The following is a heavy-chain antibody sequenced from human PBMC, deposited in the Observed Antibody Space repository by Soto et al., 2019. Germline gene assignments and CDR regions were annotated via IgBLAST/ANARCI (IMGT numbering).Heavy chain of an antibody. CDR2: IWYDGSNK. CDR3: ARAGGSYHKYYFDY. D-gene: IGHD1-26*01. Sequence: QVQLVESGGGVVQPGRSLRLSCAASGFTFSSYGMHWVRQAPGKGLEWVAVIWYDGSNKYYADSVKGRFTISRDNSKNTLYLQMNCLRAEDTAVYFCARAGGSYHKYYFDYWGQGTLVTVSS. CDR1: GFTFSSYG. J-gene: IGHJ4*02. V-gene: IGHV3-33*01.